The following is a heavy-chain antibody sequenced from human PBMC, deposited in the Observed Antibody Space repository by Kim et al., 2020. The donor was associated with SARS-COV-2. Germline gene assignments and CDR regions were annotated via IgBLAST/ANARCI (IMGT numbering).Heavy chain of an antibody. Sequence: GGSLRLSCAASGFTFSSYSMNWVRQAPGKGLEWVSYISSSSSTIYYADSVKGRFTISRDNAKNSLYLQMNSLRDEDTAVYYCARVLLFRGYVWGSFPLDIWGQGTMVTVSS. D-gene: IGHD3-16*01. CDR1: GFTFSSYS. J-gene: IGHJ3*02. V-gene: IGHV3-48*02. CDR2: ISSSSSTI. CDR3: ARVLLFRGYVWGSFPLDI.